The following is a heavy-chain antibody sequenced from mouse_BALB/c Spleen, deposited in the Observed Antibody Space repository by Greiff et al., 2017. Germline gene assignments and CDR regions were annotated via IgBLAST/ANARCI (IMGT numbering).Heavy chain of an antibody. Sequence: EVQLVESGGGLVQPGGSLRLSCATSGFTFTDYYMSWVRQPPGKALEWLGFIRNKANGYKTEYSASVKGRFTISSDNSQSILYLQMNTLRAEDSATYYCAIDIGNWDHFDYWGQGTTVTVSS. D-gene: IGHD4-1*01. CDR2: IRNKANGYKT. V-gene: IGHV7-3*02. J-gene: IGHJ2*01. CDR3: AIDIGNWDHFDY. CDR1: GFTFTDYY.